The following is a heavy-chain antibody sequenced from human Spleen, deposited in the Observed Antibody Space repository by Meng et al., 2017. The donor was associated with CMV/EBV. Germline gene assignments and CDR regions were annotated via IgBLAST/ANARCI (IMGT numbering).Heavy chain of an antibody. Sequence: GGSLRLSCAASGFTFSSYAMSWVRQAPGKGLEWVANMKQDGSEKDFVDSGKGRFTISRDNAKNSLYLRMNSLGVEDTAVYYCAREYCSGSTCFSAWLFDFWGQGTLVTVSS. J-gene: IGHJ4*02. CDR2: MKQDGSEK. CDR1: GFTFSSYA. D-gene: IGHD2-15*01. CDR3: AREYCSGSTCFSAWLFDF. V-gene: IGHV3-7*01.